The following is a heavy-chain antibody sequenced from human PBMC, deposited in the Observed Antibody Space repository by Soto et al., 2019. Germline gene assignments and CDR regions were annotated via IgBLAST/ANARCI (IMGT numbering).Heavy chain of an antibody. CDR2: IYYSGST. Sequence: SETLSLTCTVSGGSISSYYWSWIRQPPGKGLEWIGYIYYSGSTNYNPSLKSRVTISVDTSKNQFSLKLSSVTAADTAVYYCARVWAYCGGDCYKQFNYYYGMDVWGQGTTVTVSS. CDR3: ARVWAYCGGDCYKQFNYYYGMDV. V-gene: IGHV4-59*01. J-gene: IGHJ6*02. D-gene: IGHD2-21*02. CDR1: GGSISSYY.